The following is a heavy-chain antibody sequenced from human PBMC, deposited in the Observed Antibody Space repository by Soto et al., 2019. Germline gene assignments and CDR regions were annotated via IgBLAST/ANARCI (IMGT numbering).Heavy chain of an antibody. D-gene: IGHD3-3*01. Sequence: GGSMRLSCAASGCTFSSYAMHWVREAPGKGLEWVAVMSYDGSNKYYADSVKGRFTISRDNSKNTLDLQMNSLRAEDTGVYYCAREPRITIFGVVIRETYYYYYGMDVWGKGTTLTVSS. CDR3: AREPRITIFGVVIRETYYYYYGMDV. CDR2: MSYDGSNK. V-gene: IGHV3-30-3*01. J-gene: IGHJ6*04. CDR1: GCTFSSYA.